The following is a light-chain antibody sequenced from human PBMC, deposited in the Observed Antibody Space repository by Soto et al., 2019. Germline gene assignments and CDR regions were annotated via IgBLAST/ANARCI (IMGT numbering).Light chain of an antibody. J-gene: IGKJ1*01. CDR3: QQYNDWQWT. CDR1: QSVSSNY. Sequence: EIVLTQSPGTLSLTPGERATLSCRASQSVSSNYLAWYQQRPGQAPRLLIFDTSNRATDIPARFSGSGSGTEFTLTISSLQSEDFAVYYCQQYNDWQWTFGQGTRWIS. V-gene: IGKV3D-20*02. CDR2: DTS.